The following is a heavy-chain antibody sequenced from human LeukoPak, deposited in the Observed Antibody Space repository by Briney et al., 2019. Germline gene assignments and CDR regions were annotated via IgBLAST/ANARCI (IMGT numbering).Heavy chain of an antibody. CDR3: ARGYGNWLFHYYYMDV. V-gene: IGHV4-34*01. D-gene: IGHD3-9*01. CDR1: GGSFSGYY. Sequence: SETLSLTCAVYGGSFSGYYWSWIRQPPGKGLEWIGEINHSGSTNYNPSLKSRVTISVDTSKNQFSLKLSSVTAADTAVYYCARGYGNWLFHYYYMDVWGKGTTVTISS. CDR2: INHSGST. J-gene: IGHJ6*03.